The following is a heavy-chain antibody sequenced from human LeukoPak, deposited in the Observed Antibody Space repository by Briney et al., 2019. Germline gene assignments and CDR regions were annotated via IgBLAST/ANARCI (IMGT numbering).Heavy chain of an antibody. D-gene: IGHD1-14*01. V-gene: IGHV4-59*01. Sequence: KPSETLSLTCIVSGDSISNYYWGWIRQPAGKGREWVGYIHYSGSTNYNPSLKSRVTISVDTSKNQFSLKLSSVTAADTAVYYCARYRNEALFAFDIWGQGTMVTVSS. CDR1: GDSISNYY. CDR3: ARYRNEALFAFDI. CDR2: IHYSGST. J-gene: IGHJ3*02.